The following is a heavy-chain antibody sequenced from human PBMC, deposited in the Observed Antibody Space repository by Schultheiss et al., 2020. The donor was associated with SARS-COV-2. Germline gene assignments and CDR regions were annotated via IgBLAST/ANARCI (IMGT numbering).Heavy chain of an antibody. CDR2: IYYSGST. J-gene: IGHJ6*02. CDR3: ARNSLVPYYYGMDV. Sequence: SQTLSLTCTVSGGSISSSSYYWGWIRQPPGKGLEWIGSIYYSGSTYYNPSLKSRVTISVDTSKNQFSLKLSSVTAADTAVYYCARNSLVPYYYGMDVWGQGTTVTVSS. V-gene: IGHV4-39*07. CDR1: GGSISSSSYY.